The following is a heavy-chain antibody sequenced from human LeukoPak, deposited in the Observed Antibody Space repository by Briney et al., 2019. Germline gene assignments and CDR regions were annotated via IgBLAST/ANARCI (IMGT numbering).Heavy chain of an antibody. Sequence: PSETLSLTCAVYGGSFSGYYWSWIRQPPGKGLEWLGEINHSGSTNYNPSLKSRVTISVDTSKNQFSLKLSSVTAADTAVYYCARLARYSSGWYRGEEFDYWGQGTLVTVSS. D-gene: IGHD6-19*01. CDR1: GGSFSGYY. CDR2: INHSGST. V-gene: IGHV4-34*01. CDR3: ARLARYSSGWYRGEEFDY. J-gene: IGHJ4*02.